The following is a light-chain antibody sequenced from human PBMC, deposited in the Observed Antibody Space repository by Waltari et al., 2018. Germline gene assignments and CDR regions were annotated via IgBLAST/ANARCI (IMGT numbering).Light chain of an antibody. CDR3: QQSYSMPRT. V-gene: IGKV1-39*01. CDR2: AAS. J-gene: IGKJ1*01. CDR1: QSISSY. Sequence: DIQMTQSPSSLSASVGDRVTITCRASQSISSYLNWYQQKPGKAPKFLISAASSFQSGVPSRFSGSGSGTDFTLPFSSLQAEDFATYYCQQSYSMPRTFGQGTKVEIK.